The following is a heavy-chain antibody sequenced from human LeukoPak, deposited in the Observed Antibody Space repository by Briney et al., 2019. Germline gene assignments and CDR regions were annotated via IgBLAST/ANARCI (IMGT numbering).Heavy chain of an antibody. CDR2: IKGDGSEA. J-gene: IGHJ5*02. V-gene: IGHV3-74*01. CDR3: VRGQIGVSVIVH. D-gene: IGHD3-22*01. CDR1: GFTFSDYW. Sequence: GGSLRLSCAASGFTFSDYWMHWVRQVPGKGLVWVSRIKGDGSEANYADSVKGRFTIPRDNAKNTLFLQMNSLRVEDTAVYYCVRGQIGVSVIVHWGQGTLVTVSS.